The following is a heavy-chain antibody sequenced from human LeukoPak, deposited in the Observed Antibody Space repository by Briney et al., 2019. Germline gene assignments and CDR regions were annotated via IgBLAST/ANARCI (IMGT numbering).Heavy chain of an antibody. J-gene: IGHJ4*02. Sequence: PGGSLRLSCAASGFTFNTYVMTWVRQAPGKGLEWVSGISVGGVSTYYADSVKGRFTTSRDNSKNTLYLQMNSLRAEDTAVYYCARRSLGEFSLFDYWGQGTLVTVSS. V-gene: IGHV3-23*01. CDR2: ISVGGVST. CDR3: ARRSLGEFSLFDY. CDR1: GFTFNTYV. D-gene: IGHD3-16*02.